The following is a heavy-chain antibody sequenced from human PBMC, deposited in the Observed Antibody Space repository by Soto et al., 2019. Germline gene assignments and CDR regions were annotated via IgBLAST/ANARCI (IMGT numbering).Heavy chain of an antibody. CDR2: LIPILGIA. D-gene: IGHD3-9*01. CDR3: ARTFTGHLCAFDL. Sequence: QVQLVQSGAEVKKPGSSVKVSCKASGGTFSSYTISWVRQAPGQGREWMGRLIPILGIANHAQKFQGRVTXTXHXFTSTAYMELSSLSSEDTAVYYFARTFTGHLCAFDLWGQGTIVTVSS. CDR1: GGTFSSYT. J-gene: IGHJ3*01. V-gene: IGHV1-69*02.